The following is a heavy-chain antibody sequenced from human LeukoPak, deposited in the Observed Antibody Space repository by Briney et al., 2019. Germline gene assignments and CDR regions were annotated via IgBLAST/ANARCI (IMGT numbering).Heavy chain of an antibody. Sequence: SVKVSCKASGGTFSSYAISWVRQAPGQGLEWMGRIIPIFGTANYAQKFHGRVTITTDESTSTAYMELSSLRSEDTAVYYCARGDSSGYYGLYWGQGTLVTVSS. D-gene: IGHD3-22*01. CDR1: GGTFSSYA. CDR2: IIPIFGTA. CDR3: ARGDSSGYYGLY. V-gene: IGHV1-69*05. J-gene: IGHJ4*02.